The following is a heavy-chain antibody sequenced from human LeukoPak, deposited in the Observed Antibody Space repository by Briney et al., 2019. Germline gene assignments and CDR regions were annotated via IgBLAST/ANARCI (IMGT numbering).Heavy chain of an antibody. J-gene: IGHJ4*02. D-gene: IGHD6-13*01. CDR1: GYTFTSYD. CDR2: MNPNSGNT. Sequence: ASVKASCKASGYTFTSYDINWVRQATGQGLEWMGWMNPNSGNTGYAQKFQGRVTMTRNTSISTAYMELSSLRSEDTAVYYCARGKYSSSWWTTDPVDYWGQGTLVTVSS. CDR3: ARGKYSSSWWTTDPVDY. V-gene: IGHV1-8*01.